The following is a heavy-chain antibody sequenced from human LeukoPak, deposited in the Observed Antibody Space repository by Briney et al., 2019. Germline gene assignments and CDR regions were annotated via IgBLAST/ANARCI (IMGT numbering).Heavy chain of an antibody. D-gene: IGHD6-19*01. CDR1: GFTFSSYS. V-gene: IGHV3-7*01. CDR2: IKQDGSEK. CDR3: AVEDSSGWYESDY. J-gene: IGHJ4*02. Sequence: GGSLRLSCAASGFTFSSYSMNWVRQAPGKGLEWVANIKQDGSEKYYVDSVKGRFTISRDNAKNSLYLQMYSLRAEDTAVYYCAVEDSSGWYESDYWGQGTLVTVSS.